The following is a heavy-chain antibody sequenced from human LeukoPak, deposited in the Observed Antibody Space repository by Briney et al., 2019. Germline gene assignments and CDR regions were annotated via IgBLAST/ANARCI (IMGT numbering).Heavy chain of an antibody. J-gene: IGHJ4*02. Sequence: ASVKVSCKASGYTFTANYMHWVRQAPGQGLEWMGWINPRSGGTNYGEKFRGRVTMTRDTSITTAYIELSRLRVDDTAVYYCARGSGTSWFDYWGQGTLVTVSS. CDR3: ARGSGTSWFDY. CDR2: INPRSGGT. D-gene: IGHD2-2*01. CDR1: GYTFTANY. V-gene: IGHV1-2*02.